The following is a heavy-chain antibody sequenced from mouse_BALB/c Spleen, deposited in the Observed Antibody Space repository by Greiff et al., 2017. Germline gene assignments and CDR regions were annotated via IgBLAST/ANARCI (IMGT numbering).Heavy chain of an antibody. CDR1: GFNIKDTY. CDR2: IDPANGNT. V-gene: IGHV14-3*02. Sequence: EVKLVESGAELVKPGASVKLSCTASGFNIKDTYMHWVKQRPEQGLEWIGRIDPANGNTKYDPKFQGKATITADTSSNTAYLQLSSLTSEDTAVYYCARRGYYGVLDYWGQGTSVTVSS. J-gene: IGHJ4*01. CDR3: ARRGYYGVLDY. D-gene: IGHD1-1*01.